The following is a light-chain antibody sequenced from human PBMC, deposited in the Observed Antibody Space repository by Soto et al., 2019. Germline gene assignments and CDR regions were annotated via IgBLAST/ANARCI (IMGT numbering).Light chain of an antibody. Sequence: IQMTQSPATVSASVGDRVTITCRASQSISSWLAWYQQKPGKAPKLLIYDASSLESGVPSRFSGSGSGTEFTLTISSLQPDDFATYYCQQYNSHAFGGGTKVDI. CDR2: DAS. J-gene: IGKJ4*01. CDR3: QQYNSHA. V-gene: IGKV1-5*01. CDR1: QSISSW.